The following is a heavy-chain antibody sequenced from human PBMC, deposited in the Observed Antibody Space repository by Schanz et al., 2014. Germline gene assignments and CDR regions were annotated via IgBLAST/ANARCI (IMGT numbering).Heavy chain of an antibody. J-gene: IGHJ6*02. V-gene: IGHV3-23*01. Sequence: VQLLESGGGLVQPGGSLKLSCSASGFTFRNYALSWVRQAPGKGLAWVSAISGSGGSTYYADSVKGRFTISRDNSNHTLYLQMNSLRADDTAVYYCAREKESVAARGYYYYYGMDVWGQGTTVTVSS. CDR2: ISGSGGST. CDR3: AREKESVAARGYYYYYGMDV. CDR1: GFTFRNYA. D-gene: IGHD6-19*01.